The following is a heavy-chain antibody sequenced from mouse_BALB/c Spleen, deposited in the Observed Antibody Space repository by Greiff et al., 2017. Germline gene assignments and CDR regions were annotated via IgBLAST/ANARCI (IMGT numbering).Heavy chain of an antibody. V-gene: IGHV5-17*02. J-gene: IGHJ4*01. CDR3: ARRTTVGPSMDY. CDR2: ISSGSSTI. Sequence: EVQVVESGGDLVKPGGSLKLSCAASGFTFSSYGMSWVRQTPDKRLEWVATISSGSSTIYYADTVKGRFTISRDNPKNTLFLQMTSLRSEDTAMYYCARRTTVGPSMDYWGQGTSVTVSS. CDR1: GFTFSSYG. D-gene: IGHD1-1*01.